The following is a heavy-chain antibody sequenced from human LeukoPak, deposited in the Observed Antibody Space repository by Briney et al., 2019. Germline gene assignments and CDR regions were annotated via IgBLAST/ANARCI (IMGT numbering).Heavy chain of an antibody. CDR1: GGSMRGYY. CDR2: VFYSGST. D-gene: IGHD6-13*01. V-gene: IGHV4-59*08. J-gene: IGHJ6*03. Sequence: SETLSLTCTVSGGSMRGYYWSWIRQPPGKGLEWIGYVFYSGSTNYNPSLKSRVTISVDTSKNQFSLKLTSVTAADTAVYYCARQRTAADYYYYYYMDVCGKGTTVTVSS. CDR3: ARQRTAADYYYYYYMDV.